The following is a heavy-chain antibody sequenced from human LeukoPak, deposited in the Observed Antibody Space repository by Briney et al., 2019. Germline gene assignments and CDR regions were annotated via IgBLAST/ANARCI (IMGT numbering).Heavy chain of an antibody. D-gene: IGHD3-22*01. CDR1: GGSIRSYY. V-gene: IGHV4-59*01. J-gene: IGHJ4*02. CDR3: ARSPSGSRFDS. Sequence: SETLALTCTGSGGSIRSYYWGWIREPPGKGLEGVGDISNRGSTNYHPPLKSRSTISSYTAKAQVTLKLTSATAADTSVYYCARSPSGSRFDSCGQATLAT. CDR2: ISNRGST.